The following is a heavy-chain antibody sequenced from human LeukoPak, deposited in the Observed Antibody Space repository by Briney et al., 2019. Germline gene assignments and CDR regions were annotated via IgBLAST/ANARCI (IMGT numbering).Heavy chain of an antibody. Sequence: GGALRLSSVLSGFTPRGDSVSGGSEGPGRGRGWGSFIYIAVSAHSSDSLKGRFTLSRDNSKNTLYLQMNSLRAEDTAVYYCAREAVTTLDLDYWGRGRLVSVSS. V-gene: IGHV3-53*05. CDR2: IYIAVSA. CDR1: GFTPRGDS. CDR3: AREAVTTLDLDY. J-gene: IGHJ4*02. D-gene: IGHD4-11*01.